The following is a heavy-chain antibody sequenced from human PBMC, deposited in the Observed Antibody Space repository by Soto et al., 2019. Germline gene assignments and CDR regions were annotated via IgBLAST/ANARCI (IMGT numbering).Heavy chain of an antibody. D-gene: IGHD2-21*02. V-gene: IGHV1-46*01. J-gene: IGHJ4*02. CDR2: INPSGGST. Sequence: ASVKVSCKASGYTFTSYYMHWVRQAPGQGLEWMGIINPSGGSTSYAQKFQGRVTMTRDTSTSTVYMELSSLRSEDTAVYYCARGFRALAYCGGDCYSYFDYWGQGTLLTVSS. CDR1: GYTFTSYY. CDR3: ARGFRALAYCGGDCYSYFDY.